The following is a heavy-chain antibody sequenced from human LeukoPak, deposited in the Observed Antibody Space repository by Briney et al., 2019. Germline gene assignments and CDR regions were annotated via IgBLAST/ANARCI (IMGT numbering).Heavy chain of an antibody. J-gene: IGHJ4*02. Sequence: GGSLRLSCAASGSTVNSTYMSWVRQAPGKGLEWVSVIYTGDGTYYADSVKGRFTISRDNSKNTAFLQMNSLRAEDTAVYYCARVGSGSYYPRWGQGTLVTVSS. V-gene: IGHV3-53*01. D-gene: IGHD1-26*01. CDR2: IYTGDGT. CDR3: ARVGSGSYYPR. CDR1: GSTVNSTY.